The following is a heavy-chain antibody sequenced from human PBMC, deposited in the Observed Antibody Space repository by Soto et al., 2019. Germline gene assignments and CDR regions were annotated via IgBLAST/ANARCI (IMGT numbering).Heavy chain of an antibody. V-gene: IGHV3-48*03. D-gene: IGHD6-13*01. J-gene: IGHJ6*02. CDR2: ISSSGSTI. CDR3: ARVGYSSSIYYYYGMDV. Sequence: PGGSLRLSCAASGFTFSSYEMNWVRQAPGKGLEWVSYISSSGSTIYYADSVKGRFTISRDNAKNSLYLQMNSLRAEDTAVYYCARVGYSSSIYYYYGMDVWGQGTTVTVSS. CDR1: GFTFSSYE.